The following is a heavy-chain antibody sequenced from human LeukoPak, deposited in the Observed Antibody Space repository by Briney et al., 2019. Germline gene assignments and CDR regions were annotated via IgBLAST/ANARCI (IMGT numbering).Heavy chain of an antibody. V-gene: IGHV3-7*03. D-gene: IGHD1-26*01. CDR1: GFTFSSYW. Sequence: GGSLRLSCAASGFTFSSYWMNWARQAPGKGLEWVANIKQDGSEKYYVDSVKGRFTISRDNAKNSLYLQMNSLRAEDTAIYYCARDKILGATNFDYWGQGTLVTVSS. CDR3: ARDKILGATNFDY. J-gene: IGHJ4*02. CDR2: IKQDGSEK.